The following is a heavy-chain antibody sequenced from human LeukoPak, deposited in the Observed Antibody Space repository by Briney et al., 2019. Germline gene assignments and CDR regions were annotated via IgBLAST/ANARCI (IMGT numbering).Heavy chain of an antibody. CDR2: IYYSGST. V-gene: IGHV4-30-4*01. J-gene: IGHJ4*02. D-gene: IGHD3-3*01. CDR1: GGSISSGDYY. Sequence: SETLSLTCTVSGGSISSGDYYWSWIRQPPGKGLEWIGYIYYSGSTYYNPSLKSRVTISADTSKNQFSLKLSSVTAADTAVYYCARANTYYDFWSIDYWGQGTLVTVSS. CDR3: ARANTYYDFWSIDY.